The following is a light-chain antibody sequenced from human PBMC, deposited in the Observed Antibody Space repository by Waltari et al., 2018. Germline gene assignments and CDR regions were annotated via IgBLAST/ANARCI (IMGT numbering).Light chain of an antibody. CDR3: QQRGTYLGLT. CDR2: DAS. CDR1: QSVSKY. Sequence: VLTQSPATLSLSSGERSTLSCRASQSVSKYLAWYQQKPGQAPRLLIFDASNRATGIPARFSGSGSGTEFSLTISSLEPEDFAVYYCQQRGTYLGLTFGGGTKVDIK. J-gene: IGKJ4*01. V-gene: IGKV3-11*01.